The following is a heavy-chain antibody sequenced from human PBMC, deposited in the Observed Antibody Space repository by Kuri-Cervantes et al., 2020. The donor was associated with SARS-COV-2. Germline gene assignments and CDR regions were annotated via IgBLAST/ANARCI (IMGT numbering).Heavy chain of an antibody. J-gene: IGHJ6*02. Sequence: GESLKISCAASGFTFDDYAMHWVRQAPGKGLEWVSAISGSGGSTYYADSVKGRFTISRDNSKNTLYLQMNSLRAEDTAVYYCAKAMITFGGVNYYYGMDVWGQGTTVTVSS. CDR2: ISGSGGST. V-gene: IGHV3-23*01. CDR1: GFTFDDYA. D-gene: IGHD3-16*01. CDR3: AKAMITFGGVNYYYGMDV.